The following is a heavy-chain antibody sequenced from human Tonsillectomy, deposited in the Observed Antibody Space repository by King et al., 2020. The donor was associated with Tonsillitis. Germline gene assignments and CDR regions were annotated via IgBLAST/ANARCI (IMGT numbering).Heavy chain of an antibody. V-gene: IGHV1-69*06. CDR2: IIPIFGTA. CDR1: GGTFSSYA. J-gene: IGHJ2*01. Sequence: GQLVQSGAEVKKPGSSVKVSCKASGGTFSSYAISWVRQAPGQGLEWMGGIIPIFGTANYAQKSQGRVTITADKSTSTAHMELSSLRSEDTAVYYCAWGDFWSGYYMGGRYFDLWGRGTLVTVSS. CDR3: AWGDFWSGYYMGGRYFDL. D-gene: IGHD3-3*01.